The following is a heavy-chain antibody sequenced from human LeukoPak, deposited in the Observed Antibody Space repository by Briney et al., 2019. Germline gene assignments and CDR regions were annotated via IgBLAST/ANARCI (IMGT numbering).Heavy chain of an antibody. CDR2: ISSSSSYI. CDR3: AREHDVLTGGLDY. Sequence: GGSLRLSCAASGFTFSSYAMSWVRQAPGKGLEWVSSISSSSSYIYYADSVKGRFTISRNNARNSLSLQMNSLGVDDTATYYCAREHDVLTGGLDYWGQGTLVTVSS. CDR1: GFTFSSYA. V-gene: IGHV3-21*01. D-gene: IGHD3-9*01. J-gene: IGHJ4*02.